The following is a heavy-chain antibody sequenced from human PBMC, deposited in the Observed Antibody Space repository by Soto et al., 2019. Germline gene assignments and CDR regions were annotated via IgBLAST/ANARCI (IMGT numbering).Heavy chain of an antibody. CDR2: ISSTGSNQ. CDR3: AKVSAATSGWYGSGCGTFDS. Sequence: QVQLVESGGGVVQPGRSLRLSCAASGFTFTSHGMHWVRQAPGKGLDWVAAISSTGSNQYYADSVKGRFTISRSDSTNALYLEKKSLRVEATAIFYCAKVSAATSGWYGSGCGTFDSWGQGNLVTVSS. J-gene: IGHJ4*02. D-gene: IGHD6-19*01. V-gene: IGHV3-30*18. CDR1: GFTFTSHG.